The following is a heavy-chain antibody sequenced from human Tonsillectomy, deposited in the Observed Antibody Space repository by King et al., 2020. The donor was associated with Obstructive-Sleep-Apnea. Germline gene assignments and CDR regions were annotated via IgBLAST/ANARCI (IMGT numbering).Heavy chain of an antibody. D-gene: IGHD3-16*01. J-gene: IGHJ6*02. CDR1: GFTFEDYA. Sequence: VQLVESGGVVVQPGGSLRLSCAASGFTFEDYAMHWVRQAPGKGLEWVSVIGWDGGSTYDADSVKGRFTISRDNSKNSLYLQMNSLRAEDTALYYCAKSPIRYYYYGMDVWGQGTTVTVSS. CDR3: AKSPIRYYYYGMDV. CDR2: IGWDGGST. V-gene: IGHV3-43D*03.